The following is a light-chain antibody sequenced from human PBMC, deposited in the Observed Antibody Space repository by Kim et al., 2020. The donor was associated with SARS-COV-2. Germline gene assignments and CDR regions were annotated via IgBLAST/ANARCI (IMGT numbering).Light chain of an antibody. J-gene: IGKJ2*01. CDR2: GAS. V-gene: IGKV3-20*01. Sequence: LSPGERATLSCRASQSLSSSYLAWYQQKPGRAPRLLIYGASSRATGIPDRFSGSGSGTDFTLTINRLEPEDFAVYYCQQFANSLNTFGQGTKLEI. CDR1: QSLSSSY. CDR3: QQFANSLNT.